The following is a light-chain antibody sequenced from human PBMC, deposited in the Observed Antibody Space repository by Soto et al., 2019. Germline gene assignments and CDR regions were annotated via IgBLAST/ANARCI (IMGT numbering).Light chain of an antibody. CDR1: QSISSW. V-gene: IGKV1-5*03. CDR3: QQYHSYSYT. Sequence: DIQMTQSPSTLSASVGDRVTITCRASQSISSWLAWYQQKPGKAPKLLIYKASSLESGVPSRFSGSGSGKEFTLTISSLQPDEFATYYCQQYHSYSYTLGQGTKLEIK. J-gene: IGKJ2*01. CDR2: KAS.